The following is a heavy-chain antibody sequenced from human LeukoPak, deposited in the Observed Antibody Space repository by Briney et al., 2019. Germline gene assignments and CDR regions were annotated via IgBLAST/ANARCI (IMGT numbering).Heavy chain of an antibody. D-gene: IGHD3-9*01. J-gene: IGHJ4*02. V-gene: IGHV3-30-3*01. CDR2: ISYDGSNK. CDR3: AREGRPRYRRGDY. Sequence: PGGSLRLSCAASGFTFSSYAMHWVRQAPGKGLEWVAVISYDGSNKYYADPVKGRFTISRDNSKNTLYLQMNSLRAEDTAVYYCAREGRPRYRRGDYWGQGTLVTVSS. CDR1: GFTFSSYA.